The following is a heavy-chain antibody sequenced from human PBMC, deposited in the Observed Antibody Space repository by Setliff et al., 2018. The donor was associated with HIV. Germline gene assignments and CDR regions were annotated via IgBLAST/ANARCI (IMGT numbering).Heavy chain of an antibody. CDR1: GYSISSGYY. Sequence: SETLSLTCAVSGYSISSGYYWGWIRQPPGKGLEWIGSIYYSGSTDYNPSLKSRVTITIDMSKNQFSLKLRSLTAADTAVYYCARVGYGDISGLDYWGQGTLVTVSS. D-gene: IGHD4-17*01. V-gene: IGHV4-38-2*01. CDR2: IYYSGST. J-gene: IGHJ4*02. CDR3: ARVGYGDISGLDY.